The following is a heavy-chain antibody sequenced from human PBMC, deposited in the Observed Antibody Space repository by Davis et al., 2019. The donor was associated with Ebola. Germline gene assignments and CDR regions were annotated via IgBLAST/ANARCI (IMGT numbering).Heavy chain of an antibody. D-gene: IGHD3-3*01. CDR1: GYTFTSYY. Sequence: ASVKVSCKASGYTFTSYYMHWVRQAPGQGLEWMGIINPSGGSTSYAQKFQGRVTMTRDTSTSTVYMELSSLRSEDTAVYYCARDRYYDFWSGYPSHYYYYMDVWGKGTTVTVSS. J-gene: IGHJ6*03. CDR2: INPSGGST. CDR3: ARDRYYDFWSGYPSHYYYYMDV. V-gene: IGHV1-46*01.